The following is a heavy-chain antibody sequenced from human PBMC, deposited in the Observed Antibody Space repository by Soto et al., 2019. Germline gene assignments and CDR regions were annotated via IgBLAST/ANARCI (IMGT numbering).Heavy chain of an antibody. CDR3: ARGFPSMAYYGEYYFDK. D-gene: IGHD3-10*01. CDR2: IYSGGST. J-gene: IGHJ4*02. CDR1: GFTVSSNY. Sequence: EVQMVESGGGLIQPGGSLRLSCAAFGFTVSSNYMTWVGQAPGKGLEWVSVIYSGGSTYYADSVKGRFTISRDNSRNTLYLQMNSLRAEDTAVYYCARGFPSMAYYGEYYFDKWGQGTLVTVSS. V-gene: IGHV3-53*01.